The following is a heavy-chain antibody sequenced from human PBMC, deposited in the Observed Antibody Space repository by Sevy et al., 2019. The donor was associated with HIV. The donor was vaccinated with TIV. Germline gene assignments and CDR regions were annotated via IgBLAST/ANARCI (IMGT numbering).Heavy chain of an antibody. Sequence: GGSLRLSCAVSGFTFRNFWMSWVRQAPGKGLEWVANIRQDGGEKYYVDSVRGRFTISGDNAKNSLFLQLNSLRADDTAIFYGAKSYFGSGTSYGMDLWGRGTTVTVSS. CDR2: IRQDGGEK. V-gene: IGHV3-7*01. J-gene: IGHJ6*02. D-gene: IGHD3-10*01. CDR1: GFTFRNFW. CDR3: AKSYFGSGTSYGMDL.